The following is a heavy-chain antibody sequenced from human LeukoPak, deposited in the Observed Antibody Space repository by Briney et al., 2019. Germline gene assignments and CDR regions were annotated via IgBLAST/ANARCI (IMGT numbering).Heavy chain of an antibody. J-gene: IGHJ4*02. CDR3: ARRTAVASFDY. D-gene: IGHD6-19*01. V-gene: IGHV4-59*08. CDR1: GGSISSYY. Sequence: SETLSLTCTVSGGSISSYYWSWIRQPPGKGLEWIGYIYYSGSTNYNPSLKSRVTISVDTSKNQFSLKLSSVTAADTAVYYCARRTAVASFDYWGQGTQVTVSS. CDR2: IYYSGST.